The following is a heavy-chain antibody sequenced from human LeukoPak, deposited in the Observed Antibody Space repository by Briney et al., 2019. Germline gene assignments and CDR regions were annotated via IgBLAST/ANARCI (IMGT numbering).Heavy chain of an antibody. J-gene: IGHJ4*02. V-gene: IGHV4-59*01. Sequence: PSETLSLTCTVSGGSISPYYWSWIRQPPGKGLEWIGYIYYSGSTNYNPSLKSRVTMSVDTSKKQFSLKLSSVTAADTAVYYCARGRPPHDYGTLFDYWGQGTLVTVSS. D-gene: IGHD4-17*01. CDR3: ARGRPPHDYGTLFDY. CDR1: GGSISPYY. CDR2: IYYSGST.